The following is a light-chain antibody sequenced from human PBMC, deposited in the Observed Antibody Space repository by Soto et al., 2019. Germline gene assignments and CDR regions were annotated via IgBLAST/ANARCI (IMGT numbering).Light chain of an antibody. J-gene: IGKJ1*01. CDR2: AAS. CDR3: QQSYSTPPKT. CDR1: QSISSY. Sequence: DIQMTQSPSSLSASVGDRVTITCRASQSISSYLHWYQQKPGKAPKLLIYAASNLQSGVPSRFSASGSGTDFTLTLNSLQPEDFATYYCQQSYSTPPKTFGQGTKVDIK. V-gene: IGKV1-39*01.